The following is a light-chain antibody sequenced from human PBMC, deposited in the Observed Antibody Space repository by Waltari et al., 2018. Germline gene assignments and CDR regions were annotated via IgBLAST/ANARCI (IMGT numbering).Light chain of an antibody. CDR3: QQRSNWPPVHT. CDR1: PSVSSY. Sequence: EIVLTQSPATLSLSPGERATLSCRASPSVSSYLAWYQQKPGQAPRLLIYDASNRATGIPARFSGSGSGTDFTLTISSLEPEDFAVYYCQQRSNWPPVHTFGQGTKLEIK. J-gene: IGKJ2*01. V-gene: IGKV3-11*01. CDR2: DAS.